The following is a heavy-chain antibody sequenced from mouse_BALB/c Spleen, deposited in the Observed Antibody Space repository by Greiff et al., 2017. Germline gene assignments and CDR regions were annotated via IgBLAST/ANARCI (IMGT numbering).Heavy chain of an antibody. J-gene: IGHJ3*01. V-gene: IGHV5-17*02. Sequence: EVKLVESGGGLVQPGGSRKLSCAASGFTFSSFGMHWVRQAPEKGLEWVAYISSGSSTIYYADPVKGRFTISRDNPKNTLFLQMTSLRSEDTAMYYCARSGYDYGFAYWGQGTLVTVSA. CDR2: ISSGSSTI. CDR3: ARSGYDYGFAY. CDR1: GFTFSSFG. D-gene: IGHD2-4*01.